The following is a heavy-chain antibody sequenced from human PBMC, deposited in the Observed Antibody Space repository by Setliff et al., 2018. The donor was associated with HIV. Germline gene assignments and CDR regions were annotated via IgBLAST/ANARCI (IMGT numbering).Heavy chain of an antibody. D-gene: IGHD7-27*01. CDR2: IDHSGGT. Sequence: KPSETLSLTCAVYGGSFSGYYWSWIRKTPGKGLARIGEIDHSGGTKYNPSLKSRVTISLDTSKNQFSLKLSAVTAADTAVYFCARGIDWGHFYYYYMDVWGKGTTVTVSS. CDR3: ARGIDWGHFYYYYMDV. J-gene: IGHJ6*03. CDR1: GGSFSGYY. V-gene: IGHV4-34*01.